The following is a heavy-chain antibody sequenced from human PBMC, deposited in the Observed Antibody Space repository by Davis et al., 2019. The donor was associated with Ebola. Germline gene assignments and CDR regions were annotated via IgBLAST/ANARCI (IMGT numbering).Heavy chain of an antibody. V-gene: IGHV1-69*04. CDR3: ARDCGGDCYDYYFDY. J-gene: IGHJ4*02. Sequence: SVKVSCKASGYTFTSYDINWVRQATGQGLEWMGRIIPILGIANYAQKFQGRVTITADKSTSTAYMELRSLRSDDTAVYYCARDCGGDCYDYYFDYWGQGTLVTVSS. CDR1: GYTFTSYD. CDR2: IIPILGIA. D-gene: IGHD2-21*01.